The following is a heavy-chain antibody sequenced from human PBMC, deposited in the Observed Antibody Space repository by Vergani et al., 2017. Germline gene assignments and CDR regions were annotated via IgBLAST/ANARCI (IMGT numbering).Heavy chain of an antibody. J-gene: IGHJ6*02. D-gene: IGHD3-9*01. CDR1: GFTFSSYS. CDR3: ARGSYYDILTGNCYYGMDV. V-gene: IGHV3-21*01. Sequence: EVQLVESGGGLVKPGGSLRLSCAASGFTFSSYSMYWVRQAPGKGLEWVSSISSSSSYIYYADSVKGRFTISRDNAKNSLYLQMNSLRAEDTAVYYCARGSYYDILTGNCYYGMDVWGQGTTVTVSS. CDR2: ISSSSSYI.